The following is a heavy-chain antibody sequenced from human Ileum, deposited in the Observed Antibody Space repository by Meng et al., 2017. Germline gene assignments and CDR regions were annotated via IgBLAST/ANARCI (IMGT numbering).Heavy chain of an antibody. CDR2: IFHGGTT. CDR3: ARGIGDIRVGFDY. V-gene: IGHV4-4*02. D-gene: IGHD5-12*01. CDR1: GDSISSGNW. Sequence: QLQDRGPGLLKPSGTLSLSCAVSGDSISSGNWWNWVRQSPGKGLEWIGEIFHGGTTNYNPSLKNRVTLLMDKSKNQFSLQLTSVTAADTAVFYCARGIGDIRVGFDYWGQGILVTVSS. J-gene: IGHJ4*02.